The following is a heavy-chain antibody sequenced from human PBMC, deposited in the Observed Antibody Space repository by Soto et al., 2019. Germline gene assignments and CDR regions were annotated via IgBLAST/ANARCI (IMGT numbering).Heavy chain of an antibody. D-gene: IGHD2-15*01. J-gene: IGHJ1*01. V-gene: IGHV1-46*03. Sequence: GASVTVSCKASGYTFTSYYVHWVRQAPGQGLEWMGIINPSGGSTSYAQKFQGRVTMTRDTSTSTVYMELSSLRSEDTAVYYCARGGGYCSGGSCHRNEYFQHWGQGTLVTVSS. CDR3: ARGGGYCSGGSCHRNEYFQH. CDR1: GYTFTSYY. CDR2: INPSGGST.